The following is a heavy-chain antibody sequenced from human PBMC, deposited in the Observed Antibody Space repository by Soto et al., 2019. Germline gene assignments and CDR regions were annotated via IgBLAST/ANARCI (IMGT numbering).Heavy chain of an antibody. CDR3: AKAHIVVLPPAIRIVIDY. V-gene: IGHV3-30*18. J-gene: IGHJ4*01. D-gene: IGHD2-2*02. Sequence: GGSLRLSCAASGFTFSSYGMHWARQAPGKGLEWVADISYDGSNKYYADSVKGRFTISRDNSTNTLYLQINSLRAVDSAEYYFAKAHIVVLPPAIRIVIDYCGHRSLVSVSS. CDR1: GFTFSSYG. CDR2: ISYDGSNK.